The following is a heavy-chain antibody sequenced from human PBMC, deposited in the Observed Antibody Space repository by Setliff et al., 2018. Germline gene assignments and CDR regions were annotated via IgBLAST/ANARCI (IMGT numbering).Heavy chain of an antibody. J-gene: IGHJ4*02. V-gene: IGHV1-69*05. D-gene: IGHD2-2*01. CDR1: GGTFSKYA. CDR2: IIPMFGTT. Sequence: GASVKVSCKAPGGTFSKYAIAWVRQAPGQGLEWMGGIIPMFGTTNYAQKFQGRVTMTTDTPTSTAYMELRSLRTDDTAVYYCARGPPDFVVVPAAAKFDYWGQGTLVTVAS. CDR3: ARGPPDFVVVPAAAKFDY.